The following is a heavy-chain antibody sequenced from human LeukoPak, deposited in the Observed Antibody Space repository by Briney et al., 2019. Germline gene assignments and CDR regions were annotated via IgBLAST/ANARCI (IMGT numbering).Heavy chain of an antibody. Sequence: GGSLRLSCAASGFTFSSYGMHWVRQAPGKGLEWVAFIRYDGSNKYYADSVKGRFTISRDNSKNTLYLQMNSLRAEDTAVYYCAKDDPYCSSTSCHGITGTRLSYAFDIWGQGTMVTVSS. CDR2: IRYDGSNK. CDR1: GFTFSSYG. V-gene: IGHV3-30*02. D-gene: IGHD2-2*01. J-gene: IGHJ3*02. CDR3: AKDDPYCSSTSCHGITGTRLSYAFDI.